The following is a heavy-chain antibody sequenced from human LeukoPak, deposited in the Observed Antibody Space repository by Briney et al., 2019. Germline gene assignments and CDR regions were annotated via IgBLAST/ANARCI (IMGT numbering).Heavy chain of an antibody. V-gene: IGHV4-30-2*01. Sequence: PSETLSLTCTVSGGSISSGGYNGSWIRQPPGKGLEWIGYIYHSGSTYYNPSLKSRVTISVDRSKNQFSLKLSSVTAADTAVYYCARGTSEIFGVVRVDYWGQGTLVTVSS. J-gene: IGHJ4*02. CDR1: GGSISSGGYN. CDR3: ARGTSEIFGVVRVDY. CDR2: IYHSGST. D-gene: IGHD3-3*01.